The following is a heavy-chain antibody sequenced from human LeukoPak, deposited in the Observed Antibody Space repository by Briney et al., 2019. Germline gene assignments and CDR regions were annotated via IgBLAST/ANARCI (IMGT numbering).Heavy chain of an antibody. Sequence: GGSLRLSCAASGFTFSSYSMNWVRQAPGKGLEWVSYISSSSSTIYYADSVKGRFTISRDNAKNSLYLQTNSLRAEDTAVYYCARSPTMIVVVTDAFDIWGQGTMVTVSS. V-gene: IGHV3-48*01. CDR1: GFTFSSYS. CDR2: ISSSSSTI. J-gene: IGHJ3*02. CDR3: ARSPTMIVVVTDAFDI. D-gene: IGHD3-22*01.